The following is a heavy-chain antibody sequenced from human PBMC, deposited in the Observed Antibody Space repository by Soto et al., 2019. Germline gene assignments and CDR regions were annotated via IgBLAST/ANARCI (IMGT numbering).Heavy chain of an antibody. Sequence: PSETLSLTCAVYCGSFSGYYWSCIRQPPGKGLEWIGEINHSGSTNYNPSLKSRVTISVDTSKNQFSLKLSSVTAADTAVYYCGRWLEAGYYFDYWGQGTGVTVSA. V-gene: IGHV4-34*01. J-gene: IGHJ4*02. CDR3: GRWLEAGYYFDY. CDR2: INHSGST. CDR1: CGSFSGYY. D-gene: IGHD6-19*01.